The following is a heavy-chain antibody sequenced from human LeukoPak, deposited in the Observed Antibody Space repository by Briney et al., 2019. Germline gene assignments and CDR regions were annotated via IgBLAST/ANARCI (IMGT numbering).Heavy chain of an antibody. D-gene: IGHD3-9*01. J-gene: IGHJ3*02. CDR2: IYYSGST. Sequence: PSETLSLTCTVSGGSISSYYWSWIRQPPGKGLEWIGYIYYSGSTNYNPSLKSRVTISVDTSKNQFSLKLSSLTAADTAVYYCARDHTYYDILTGYSFGAFDIWGQGTMVTVSS. CDR1: GGSISSYY. V-gene: IGHV4-59*01. CDR3: ARDHTYYDILTGYSFGAFDI.